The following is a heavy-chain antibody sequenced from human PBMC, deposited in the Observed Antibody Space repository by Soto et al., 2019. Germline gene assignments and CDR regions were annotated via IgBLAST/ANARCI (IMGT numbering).Heavy chain of an antibody. CDR2: ISTGSTTI. D-gene: IGHD2-8*01. CDR1: GLTFSSYS. J-gene: IGHJ4*02. V-gene: IGHV3-48*01. Sequence: EVQLVESVGGLVQPGGSLRLSCAASGLTFSSYSMNWVRQAPGKGLEWVSDISTGSTTIHYADTVKGRFNISRDNAQNSLYLQMNSLRAEDTAVYYCVMGDYFDDWGQGTLVTVSS. CDR3: VMGDYFDD.